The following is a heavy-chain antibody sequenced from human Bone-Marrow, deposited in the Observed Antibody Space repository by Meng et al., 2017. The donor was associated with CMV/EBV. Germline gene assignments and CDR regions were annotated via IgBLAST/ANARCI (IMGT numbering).Heavy chain of an antibody. V-gene: IGHV1-69*01. CDR3: VRPVEMATIPFGY. CDR2: VIAIFSTT. Sequence: QVQLVQSGAEVKRPGSSVKGSCRASGGIFRRSAISWVRQAPGQGLEWMGGVIAIFSTTSYAQKLQGRVTINADESTNTVYMELSSLRSEDTAVYYCVRPVEMATIPFGYWGQGTLVTVSS. D-gene: IGHD5-24*01. J-gene: IGHJ4*02. CDR1: GGIFRRSA.